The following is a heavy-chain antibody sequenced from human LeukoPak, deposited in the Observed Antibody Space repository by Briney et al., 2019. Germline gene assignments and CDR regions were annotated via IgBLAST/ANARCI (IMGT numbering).Heavy chain of an antibody. Sequence: SGGSLRLSCAASGFTSSSYAMSWVRQAPGKGLEWVSAISGSGGSTYYADSVKGRFTISRDNSKNTLYLQMNSLRAEDTAVYYCAKGPQKWFGDEDYWGQGTLVTVSS. D-gene: IGHD3-10*01. V-gene: IGHV3-23*01. J-gene: IGHJ4*02. CDR2: ISGSGGST. CDR1: GFTSSSYA. CDR3: AKGPQKWFGDEDY.